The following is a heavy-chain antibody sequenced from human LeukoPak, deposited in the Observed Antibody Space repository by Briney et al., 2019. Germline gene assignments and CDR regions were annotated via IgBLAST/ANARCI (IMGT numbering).Heavy chain of an antibody. CDR3: ARGGRGRWLQPPREDY. CDR2: INTNTGNP. V-gene: IGHV7-4-1*02. Sequence: GASVKVPCKASGYTFTSYAMNWVRQAPGQGLEWMGWINTNTGNPTYAQGFTGRFVFSLDTSVSTAYLQISSLKAEDTAVYYCARGGRGRWLQPPREDYWGQGTLVTVSS. D-gene: IGHD5-24*01. J-gene: IGHJ4*02. CDR1: GYTFTSYA.